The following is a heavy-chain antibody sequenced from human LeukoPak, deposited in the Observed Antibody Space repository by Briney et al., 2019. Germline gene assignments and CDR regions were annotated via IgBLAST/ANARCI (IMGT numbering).Heavy chain of an antibody. CDR3: ARNAGDYTKPSDY. V-gene: IGHV4-38-2*02. J-gene: IGHJ4*02. CDR2: IYRSGST. Sequence: PSETLSLTCTVSGYSISSGYYWGWIRQPPGKGLEWIGTIYRSGSTYYNPSLKRRVTISVDTSKNQFSLRLSSVTAADTAVYYSARNAGDYTKPSDYWGQGTLVTVSS. CDR1: GYSISSGYY. D-gene: IGHD4-11*01.